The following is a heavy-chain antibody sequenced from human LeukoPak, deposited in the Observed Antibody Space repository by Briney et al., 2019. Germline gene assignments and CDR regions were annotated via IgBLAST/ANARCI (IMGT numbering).Heavy chain of an antibody. Sequence: SVKVSCKASGGTFSSYAISWVRQAPGQELEWMGGIIPIFGTANYAQKFQGRVTITTDESTSTAYMELSSLRSEDTAVYYCAREDYTLPSNYYYYMDVWGKGTTVTVSS. CDR2: IIPIFGTA. J-gene: IGHJ6*03. D-gene: IGHD3-3*01. CDR1: GGTFSSYA. CDR3: AREDYTLPSNYYYYMDV. V-gene: IGHV1-69*05.